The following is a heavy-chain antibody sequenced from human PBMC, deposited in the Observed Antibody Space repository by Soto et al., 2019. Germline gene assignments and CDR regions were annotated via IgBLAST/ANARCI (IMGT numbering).Heavy chain of an antibody. D-gene: IGHD3-22*01. Sequence: ASVKVSCKASGYTFTSYGISWVRQAPGQGLEWMGWISAYNGNTNYAQKLQGRVTMTTVTSTSTAYMELRSLRSDDTAVYYCARAQYYYDSSGCYYWGQGTLVTVSS. V-gene: IGHV1-18*01. CDR1: GYTFTSYG. J-gene: IGHJ4*02. CDR3: ARAQYYYDSSGCYY. CDR2: ISAYNGNT.